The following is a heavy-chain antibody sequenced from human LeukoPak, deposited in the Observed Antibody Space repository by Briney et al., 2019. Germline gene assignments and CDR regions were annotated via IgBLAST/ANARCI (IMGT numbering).Heavy chain of an antibody. CDR2: ISVYNGNT. CDR1: GYTFTSYG. D-gene: IGHD2-15*01. CDR3: ARDRSISVVVAASLQGFDP. V-gene: IGHV1-18*01. J-gene: IGHJ5*02. Sequence: GASVKVSCKASGYTFTSYGISWIRQAPRQGLEWMGWISVYNGNTNYVQKFQDRVTMTTDTSTSTAYMELRSLRSDDTAVYYCARDRSISVVVAASLQGFDPWGQGTLVTVSS.